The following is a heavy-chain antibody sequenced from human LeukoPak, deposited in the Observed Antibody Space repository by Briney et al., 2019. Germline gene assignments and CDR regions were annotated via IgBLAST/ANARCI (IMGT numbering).Heavy chain of an antibody. Sequence: GRSLRLSCAASGFTFDDYAMHWVRQAPGKGLEWVSGIGWNSGNIGYADSVKGRFTISRDNAKNSLYLQMNSLRAEDTALYYCAKDATYDVWDAFDIWDQGTMVTVSS. V-gene: IGHV3-9*01. CDR1: GFTFDDYA. CDR3: AKDATYDVWDAFDI. D-gene: IGHD3-3*01. J-gene: IGHJ3*02. CDR2: IGWNSGNI.